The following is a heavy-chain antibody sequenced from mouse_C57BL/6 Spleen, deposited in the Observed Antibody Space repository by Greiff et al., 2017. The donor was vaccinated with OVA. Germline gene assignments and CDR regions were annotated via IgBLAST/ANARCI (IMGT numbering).Heavy chain of an antibody. Sequence: VQLQQSGAELVRPGSSVKMSCKTSGYTFTSYGINWVKQRPGQGLEWIGYIYLGNGYTEYNEKFKGKATLTSDTSSSTAYMQLSSLTSEDSAIYFCARGRRSWFAYWGQGTLVTVSA. CDR3: ARGRRSWFAY. V-gene: IGHV1-58*01. CDR2: IYLGNGYT. CDR1: GYTFTSYG. D-gene: IGHD2-12*01. J-gene: IGHJ3*01.